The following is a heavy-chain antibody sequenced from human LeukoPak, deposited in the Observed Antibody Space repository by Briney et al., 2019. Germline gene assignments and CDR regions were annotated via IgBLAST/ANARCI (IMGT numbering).Heavy chain of an antibody. J-gene: IGHJ4*02. Sequence: ASVKVSCKASGYTFTGYYMHWVRQAPGQGLEWMGWMNPNSGQTTYAQKFQGRVTMTRDIYTTTAYMELSSLRSEDTAVYYCGRGGLADYWGQGTLVTVSS. CDR2: MNPNSGQT. CDR1: GYTFTGYY. CDR3: GRGGLADY. D-gene: IGHD6-25*01. V-gene: IGHV1-2*02.